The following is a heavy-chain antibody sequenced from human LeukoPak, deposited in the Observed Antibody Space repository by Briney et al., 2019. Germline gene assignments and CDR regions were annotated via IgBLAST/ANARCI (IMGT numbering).Heavy chain of an antibody. CDR3: ARGSDDYVWGSYRYTFDY. J-gene: IGHJ4*02. V-gene: IGHV4-30-2*01. CDR1: GGSISSGGYS. Sequence: SETLSLTCTVSGGSISSGGYSWSWIRQPPGKGLEWIGYIYHSGSTYYNPSLKSRVTISVDRSKNQFSLKLSSVTAADTAVYYCARGSDDYVWGSYRYTFDYWGQGTLVTVSS. D-gene: IGHD3-16*02. CDR2: IYHSGST.